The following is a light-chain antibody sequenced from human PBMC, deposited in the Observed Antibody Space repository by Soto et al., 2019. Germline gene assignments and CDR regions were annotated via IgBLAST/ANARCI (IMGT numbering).Light chain of an antibody. CDR2: GAS. CDR3: QQCGYSPQT. J-gene: IGKJ1*01. CDR1: QSVSSY. V-gene: IGKV3-20*01. Sequence: EIVLTQSPGTLSLSPGERATLSCRASQSVSSYLAWYQQKPGQAPRLLIYGASSRATGIPDRFSGSGSGTDFTLTISRLEPADFAVYYCQQCGYSPQTFGQGTKVEIK.